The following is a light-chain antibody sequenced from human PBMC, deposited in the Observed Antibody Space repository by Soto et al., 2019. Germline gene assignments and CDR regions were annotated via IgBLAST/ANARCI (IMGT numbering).Light chain of an antibody. CDR1: QTISSW. CDR3: QHYNSYSEA. Sequence: DIQMTQSPSTLSGSVGDGVTIXXRDSQTISSWLAWYQQKPGKAPKLXIYKASNLKSGVPSRFSGSGSGTEFTLTISSLQPDDFATYYCQHYNSYSEAFGQGTKVDIK. V-gene: IGKV1-5*03. CDR2: KAS. J-gene: IGKJ1*01.